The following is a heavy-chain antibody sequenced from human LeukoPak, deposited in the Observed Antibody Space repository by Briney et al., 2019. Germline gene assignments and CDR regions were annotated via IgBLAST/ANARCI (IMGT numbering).Heavy chain of an antibody. CDR2: IRSKAYGGTA. Sequence: GGSLRLSFTASGFRFGDYAMTWVRQAPGQGLEWIGFIRSKAYGGTADYAASVKGRFSISRDDSKSIAYLQMNSLKIEGTAMYYCTRTIFGVVIDYLGQGTLVTVSS. CDR3: TRTIFGVVIDY. CDR1: GFRFGDYA. D-gene: IGHD3-3*01. V-gene: IGHV3-49*04. J-gene: IGHJ4*02.